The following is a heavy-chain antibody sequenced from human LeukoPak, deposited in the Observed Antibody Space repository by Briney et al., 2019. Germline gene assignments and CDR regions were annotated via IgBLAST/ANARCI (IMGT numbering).Heavy chain of an antibody. CDR2: IYYSGST. J-gene: IGHJ6*02. CDR3: ARGRAGVIAAVAGMPNGMDV. Sequence: PSETLSLTCTVSGGSISSGGYYWSWIRQHPGKGLEWIGYIYYSGSTYYNPSLKSRVTISVDTSKNQFSLKLSSVTAADTAVYYCARGRAGVIAAVAGMPNGMDVWGQGTTVTVSS. V-gene: IGHV4-31*03. CDR1: GGSISSGGYY. D-gene: IGHD6-19*01.